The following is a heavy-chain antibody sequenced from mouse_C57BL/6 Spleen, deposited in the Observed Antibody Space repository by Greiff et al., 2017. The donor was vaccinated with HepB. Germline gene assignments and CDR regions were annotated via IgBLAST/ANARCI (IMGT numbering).Heavy chain of an antibody. CDR3: TRDYYYGSSTGYFDV. D-gene: IGHD1-1*01. V-gene: IGHV5-9-1*02. J-gene: IGHJ1*03. Sequence: EVMLVESGEGLVKPGGSLKLSCAASGFTFSSYAMSWVRQTPEKRLEWVAYISSGGDYIYYADTVKGRFTISRDNARNTLYLQMSSLKSEDTAMYYCTRDYYYGSSTGYFDVWGTGTTVTVSS. CDR1: GFTFSSYA. CDR2: ISSGGDYI.